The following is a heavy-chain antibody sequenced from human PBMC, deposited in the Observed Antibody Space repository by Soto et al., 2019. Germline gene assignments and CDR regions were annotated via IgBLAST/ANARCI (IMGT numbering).Heavy chain of an antibody. CDR2: ISSSSSYI. CDR1: GSTFSSYS. V-gene: IGHV3-21*01. CDR3: ARDHPPGEKSYSPYYSYYMDV. D-gene: IGHD1-26*01. Sequence: PGGSLRLSCAASGSTFSSYSMNWVRQAPGKGLEWVSSISSSSSYIYYADSVKGRFTISRDNAKNSLYLQMNSLRAEDTAVYYCARDHPPGEKSYSPYYSYYMDVWGKGTTVTVSS. J-gene: IGHJ6*03.